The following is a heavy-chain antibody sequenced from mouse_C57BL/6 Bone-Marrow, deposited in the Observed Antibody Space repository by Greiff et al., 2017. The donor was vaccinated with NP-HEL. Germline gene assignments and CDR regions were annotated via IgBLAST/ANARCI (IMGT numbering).Heavy chain of an antibody. V-gene: IGHV1-75*01. CDR3: ARSDDGYYGYFDY. D-gene: IGHD2-3*01. CDR2: IFPGSGST. J-gene: IGHJ2*01. Sequence: VQRVESGPELVKPGASVKISCKASGYTFTDYYINWVKQRPGQGLEWIGWIFPGSGSTYYNEKFKGKATLTVDKSSSTAYMLLSSLTSEDSAVYFCARSDDGYYGYFDYWGQGTTLTVSS. CDR1: GYTFTDYY.